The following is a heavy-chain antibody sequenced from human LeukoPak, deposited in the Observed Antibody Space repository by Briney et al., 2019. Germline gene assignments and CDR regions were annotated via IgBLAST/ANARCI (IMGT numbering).Heavy chain of an antibody. CDR2: IIPILGIA. V-gene: IGHV1-69*04. J-gene: IGHJ3*02. D-gene: IGHD3-22*01. CDR1: GGTFSSYA. CDR3: ATDPYYYDSSGSRTPFAFDI. Sequence: SVKASCKASGGTFSSYAISWVRQAPGQGLEWMGRIIPILGIANYAQKFQGRVTITADKSTSTAYMELSSLRSEDTAVYYCATDPYYYDSSGSRTPFAFDIWGQGTMVTVSS.